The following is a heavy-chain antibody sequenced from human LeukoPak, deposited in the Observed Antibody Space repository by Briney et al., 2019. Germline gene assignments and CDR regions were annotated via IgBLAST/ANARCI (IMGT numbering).Heavy chain of an antibody. D-gene: IGHD3-16*02. CDR1: GGSFSGYY. CDR3: ARGSYDYVWGSYRHPPRFDY. Sequence: SETLSLTCAVYGGSFSGYYWSWIRQPPGKGLEWIGEINHSGSTNYNPSLKSRVTMSVDTSKNQFSLKLSSVTAADTAVYYCARGSYDYVWGSYRHPPRFDYWGQGTLVTVSS. CDR2: INHSGST. J-gene: IGHJ4*02. V-gene: IGHV4-34*01.